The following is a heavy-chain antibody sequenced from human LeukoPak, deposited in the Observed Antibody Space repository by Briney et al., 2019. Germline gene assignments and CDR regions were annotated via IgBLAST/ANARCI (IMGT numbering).Heavy chain of an antibody. D-gene: IGHD3-10*01. CDR3: ARDSILWFGELVPSRPHFYYGMDV. CDR2: INHSGIT. V-gene: IGHV4-34*01. J-gene: IGHJ6*04. CDR1: GGYLSGYY. Sequence: PSETLALTCAVYGGYLSGYYWSWIRQPPGKGLEWIGEINHSGITNYNPSLKRRVTISVDTSKNQFSLKLSSVSAAETAVYYCARDSILWFGELVPSRPHFYYGMDVWGKGTTVTVSS.